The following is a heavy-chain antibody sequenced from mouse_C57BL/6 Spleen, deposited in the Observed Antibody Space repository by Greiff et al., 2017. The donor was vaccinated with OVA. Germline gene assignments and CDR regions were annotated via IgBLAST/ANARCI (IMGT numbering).Heavy chain of an antibody. CDR2: IYPGDGDT. CDR1: GYAFSSSW. J-gene: IGHJ2*01. CDR3: TIYDGYYPLDY. Sequence: VQLQQSGPELVKPGASVKISCKASGYAFSSSWMNWVKQRPGKGLEWIGRIYPGDGDTNYNGKFKGKATLTADKSSSTAYMQLSSLTNEDSAVYYCTIYDGYYPLDYWGQGTTLTVSS. D-gene: IGHD2-3*01. V-gene: IGHV1-82*01.